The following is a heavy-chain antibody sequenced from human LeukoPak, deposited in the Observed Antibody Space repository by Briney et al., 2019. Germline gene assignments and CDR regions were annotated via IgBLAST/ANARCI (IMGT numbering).Heavy chain of an antibody. CDR2: VYSSGVG. Sequence: PSETLSLTCTVSGGSITGYYWNWIRQPAGQGLEWLGRVYSSGVGNYNPSLTSRVTMSVDTSMSQFSLKLTSLTAADTAVYYCAREEFLHEIDSSGYFVYWGQGTLVTVSS. D-gene: IGHD3-22*01. J-gene: IGHJ4*02. CDR1: GGSITGYY. V-gene: IGHV4-4*07. CDR3: AREEFLHEIDSSGYFVY.